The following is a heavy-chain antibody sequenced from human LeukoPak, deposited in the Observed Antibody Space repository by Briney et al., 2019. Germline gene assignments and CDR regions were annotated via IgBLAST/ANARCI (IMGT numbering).Heavy chain of an antibody. CDR2: IKQDGSEI. CDR3: ARVKGITMTDY. Sequence: SGGSLRLSCAASGFTFSSYWMSWVRQAPGKGLEWVANIKQDGSEIYYVDSVKGRFTISRDNAKNSLYLQMNNLRAEDTAVYYCARVKGITMTDYWGQGTLVTVSS. V-gene: IGHV3-7*01. CDR1: GFTFSSYW. J-gene: IGHJ4*02. D-gene: IGHD3-22*01.